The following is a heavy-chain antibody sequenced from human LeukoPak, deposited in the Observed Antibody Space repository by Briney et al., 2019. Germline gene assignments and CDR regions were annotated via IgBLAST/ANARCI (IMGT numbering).Heavy chain of an antibody. J-gene: IGHJ5*02. Sequence: ASVEVSCKASGYTFTSYGISWVRQAPGQGLEWMGWISAYNGNTNYAQKLQGRVTMTTDTSTSTAYMELRSLRSDDTAVYYCARDTVFWRPGYYVSWGQGTLVTVSS. CDR1: GYTFTSYG. CDR3: ARDTVFWRPGYYVS. V-gene: IGHV1-18*01. D-gene: IGHD3-9*01. CDR2: ISAYNGNT.